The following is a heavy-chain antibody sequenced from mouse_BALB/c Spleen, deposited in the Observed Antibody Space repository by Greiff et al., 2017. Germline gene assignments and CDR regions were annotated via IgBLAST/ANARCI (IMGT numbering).Heavy chain of an antibody. CDR2: ISTYYGNT. V-gene: IGHV1-67*01. CDR3: ARNYRYDGEFAY. J-gene: IGHJ3*01. D-gene: IGHD2-14*01. CDR1: GYTFTDYA. Sequence: QVQLQQSGPELVRPGVSVKISCKGSGYTFTDYAMHWVKQSHAKSLEWIGVISTYYGNTNYNQKFKGKATMTVDKSSSTAYMELARLTSEDSAIYYCARNYRYDGEFAYWGQGTLVTVSA.